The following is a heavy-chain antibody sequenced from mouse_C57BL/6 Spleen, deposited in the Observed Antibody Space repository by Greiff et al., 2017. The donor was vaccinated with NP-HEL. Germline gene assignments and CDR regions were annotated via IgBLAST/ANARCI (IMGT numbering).Heavy chain of an antibody. V-gene: IGHV1-69*01. Sequence: QVQLQQPGAELVMPGASVKLSCKASGYTFTSYWMHWVKQRPGQGLEWIGEIDPSDSYTNYNQKFKGKSTLTVYKSSSTAYMQLSSLTSEDSAVYYCARVRYYYGSSHFDYWGQGTTLTVSS. J-gene: IGHJ2*01. D-gene: IGHD1-1*01. CDR3: ARVRYYYGSSHFDY. CDR2: IDPSDSYT. CDR1: GYTFTSYW.